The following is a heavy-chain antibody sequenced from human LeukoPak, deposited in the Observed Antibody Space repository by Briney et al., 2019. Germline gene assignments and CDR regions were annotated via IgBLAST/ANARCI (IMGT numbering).Heavy chain of an antibody. D-gene: IGHD3-22*01. CDR1: GFTFSSYG. CDR2: IRYDGSNK. CDR3: ASGYYYRGDY. J-gene: IGHJ4*02. Sequence: GGSLRLSCAASGFTFSSYGMHWVRQAPGKGLEWVAFIRYDGSNKYYADSVKGRFTISRDNSKNTLYLQMKSLRAEDTAVYYCASGYYYRGDYWGQGTLVTVSS. V-gene: IGHV3-30*02.